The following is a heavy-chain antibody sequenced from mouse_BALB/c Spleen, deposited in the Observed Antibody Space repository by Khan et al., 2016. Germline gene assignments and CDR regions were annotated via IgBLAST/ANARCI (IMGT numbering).Heavy chain of an antibody. CDR2: INPSSGYT. V-gene: IGHV1-4*01. D-gene: IGHD3-1*01. Sequence: QVQLQQSGAELVKPGASVKMSCKASGYTFTSYTMHWVKQRPGQGLEWIGYINPSSGYTKYNQKFKDKATLTADKSSSTAYMQLSSLTSEDSAAYYCARKSTRASYWGQGTTLTVSS. J-gene: IGHJ2*01. CDR1: GYTFTSYT. CDR3: ARKSTRASY.